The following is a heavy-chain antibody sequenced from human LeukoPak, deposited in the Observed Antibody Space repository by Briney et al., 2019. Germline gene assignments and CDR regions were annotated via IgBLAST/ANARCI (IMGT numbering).Heavy chain of an antibody. D-gene: IGHD5-18*01. J-gene: IGHJ4*02. CDR2: IRYDGSNK. Sequence: SGGSRKLPWAAPGSTFSSYGRHGARQPPAKGLEGVPFIRYDGSNKYYADSVKGRFTISRDNSKNTLYLQMNSLRAEDTAVYYCAKDRRGYSYGYSFFDYWGQGTLVTVSS. CDR3: AKDRRGYSYGYSFFDY. CDR1: GSTFSSYG. V-gene: IGHV3-30*02.